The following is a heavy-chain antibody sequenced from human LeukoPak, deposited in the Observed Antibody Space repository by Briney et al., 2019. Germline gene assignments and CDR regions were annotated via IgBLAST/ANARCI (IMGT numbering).Heavy chain of an antibody. V-gene: IGHV4-34*01. Sequence: SETLSLTCAVYGGSFSGYYWSWIRQPPGKGLEWIGEINHSGSTNYNPSLKSRVTISVDTSKNQFSLKLSSVTAADTAVYYCARRTLIRGPFDYWGQGTLVTVSS. D-gene: IGHD3-10*01. J-gene: IGHJ4*02. CDR3: ARRTLIRGPFDY. CDR1: GGSFSGYY. CDR2: INHSGST.